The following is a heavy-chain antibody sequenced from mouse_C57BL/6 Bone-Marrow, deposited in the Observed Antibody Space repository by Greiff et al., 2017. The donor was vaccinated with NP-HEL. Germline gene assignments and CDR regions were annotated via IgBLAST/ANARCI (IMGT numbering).Heavy chain of an antibody. Sequence: VKLVESGAELARPGASVKLSCKASGYTFTSYGISWVKQRTGQGLEWIGEIYPRSGNTYYNEKFKGKATLTADKSSSTAYMELRSLTSEDSAVYFCARGDYYGNHQAWFAYWGQGTLVTVSA. CDR2: IYPRSGNT. D-gene: IGHD2-1*01. CDR3: ARGDYYGNHQAWFAY. CDR1: GYTFTSYG. J-gene: IGHJ3*01. V-gene: IGHV1-81*01.